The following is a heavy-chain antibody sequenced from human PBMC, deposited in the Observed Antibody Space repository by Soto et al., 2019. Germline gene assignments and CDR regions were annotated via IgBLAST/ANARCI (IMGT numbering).Heavy chain of an antibody. CDR3: ARRDRITMIDSPFRY. CDR2: IYYSGST. CDR1: GGSISSGGYY. Sequence: PXGTLSLTCTVSGGSISSGGYYWSWIRQHPGKGLEWIGYIYYSGSTYYNPSLKSRVTISVDTPKNQFSLKLSSVTAADTAVYYCARRDRITMIDSPFRYWGQGTLVTVSS. D-gene: IGHD3-22*01. J-gene: IGHJ4*02. V-gene: IGHV4-31*03.